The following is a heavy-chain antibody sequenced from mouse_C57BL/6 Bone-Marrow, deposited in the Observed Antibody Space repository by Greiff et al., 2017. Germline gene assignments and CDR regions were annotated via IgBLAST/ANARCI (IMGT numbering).Heavy chain of an antibody. Sequence: QVHVKQSGPELVKPGASVKMSCKASGYTFTSYWITWVKQRPGQGLEWIGDIYPGSGSTNYNEKFKSKATLTVDTSSSTAYMQLSSLTSEDSAVYYCADYYAHWGQGTLVTVSA. CDR1: GYTFTSYW. V-gene: IGHV1-55*01. J-gene: IGHJ3*01. CDR3: ADYYAH. D-gene: IGHD2-1*01. CDR2: IYPGSGST.